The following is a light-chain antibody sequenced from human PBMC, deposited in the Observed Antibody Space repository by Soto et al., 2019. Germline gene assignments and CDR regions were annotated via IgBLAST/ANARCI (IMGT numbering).Light chain of an antibody. CDR3: QQYGSSPGFT. CDR1: QSVSSSY. Sequence: EIVLTQSPGTLSLSPGERATLSYRASQSVSSSYLAWYQQKPGQAPRLLIYGASSRATGIPDRFSGSGSVTDFTLTISRLEPEDFAVYYCQQYGSSPGFTFGPGTKVDIK. J-gene: IGKJ3*01. V-gene: IGKV3-20*01. CDR2: GAS.